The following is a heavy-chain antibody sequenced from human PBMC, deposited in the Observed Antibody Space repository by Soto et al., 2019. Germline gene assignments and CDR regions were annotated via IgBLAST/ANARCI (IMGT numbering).Heavy chain of an antibody. D-gene: IGHD3-10*01. J-gene: IGHJ4*02. CDR3: ARSITMVRGSPHDFDY. CDR2: INAGNGNT. Sequence: GASVKVSCKASGYTFTSYAMHWVRQAPGQRLEWTGWINAGNGNTKYSQKFQGRVTITRDTSASTAYMELSSLRSEDTAVYYCARSITMVRGSPHDFDYWGQGTLVTVSS. CDR1: GYTFTSYA. V-gene: IGHV1-3*01.